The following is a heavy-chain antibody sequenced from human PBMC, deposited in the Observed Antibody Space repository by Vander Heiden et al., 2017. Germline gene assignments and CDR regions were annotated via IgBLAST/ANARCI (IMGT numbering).Heavy chain of an antibody. CDR1: GGSFSGYY. J-gene: IGHJ3*02. CDR3: ARGNAFDI. V-gene: IGHV4-34*01. Sequence: QVPLQQWGAGLLKPSETLSLTCAVYGGSFSGYYWSWIRQPPGKGLEWIGEINHSGSTNYNPSLKSRVTISVDTSKNQFSLKLSSVTAADTAVYYCARGNAFDIWGQGTMVTVSS. CDR2: INHSGST.